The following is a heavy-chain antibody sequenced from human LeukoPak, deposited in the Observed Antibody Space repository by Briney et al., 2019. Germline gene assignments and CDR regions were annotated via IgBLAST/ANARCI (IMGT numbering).Heavy chain of an antibody. V-gene: IGHV4-59*01. CDR3: ARERKIVVVPAAILVGWFDP. Sequence: SETLSLTCTVSGGSISSYYWSWIRQPPGKGLEWIGYIYYSGSTNYNPSLKSRVTISVDTSKNQFSLKLSSVTAADTAVYYCARERKIVVVPAAILVGWFDPWGQGTLVTLSS. CDR2: IYYSGST. CDR1: GGSISSYY. D-gene: IGHD2-2*01. J-gene: IGHJ5*02.